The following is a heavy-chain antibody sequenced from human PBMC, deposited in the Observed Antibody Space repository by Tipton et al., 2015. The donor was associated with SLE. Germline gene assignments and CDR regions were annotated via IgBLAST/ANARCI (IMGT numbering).Heavy chain of an antibody. J-gene: IGHJ5*01. D-gene: IGHD1-26*01. CDR1: GVSIRRHY. V-gene: IGHV4-59*11. Sequence: TLSLTCTVSGVSIRRHYWSWIRLSPGKGLGWIVSTYNNDRTKYNPSLESRVTVTVDTSKNLLSLNLSSVTAADTAVYFCARFHLKSYYEFDSWGQGTLVTVSP. CDR3: ARFHLKSYYEFDS. CDR2: TYNNDRT.